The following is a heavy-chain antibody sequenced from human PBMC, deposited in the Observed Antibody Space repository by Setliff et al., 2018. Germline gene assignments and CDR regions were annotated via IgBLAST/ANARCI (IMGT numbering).Heavy chain of an antibody. V-gene: IGHV1-69*13. D-gene: IGHD1-26*01. CDR1: GETFSSSA. J-gene: IGHJ3*02. Sequence: SVKVSCKTSGETFSSSAFSWVPQAPAQGLEWIGRIIPLFGTTNFAQNLQDRVTITADQSTETVYMEVRSLRFEDTGVYYCARGFDVGAPRTDSFDIWGQGTAVTVSS. CDR2: IIPLFGTT. CDR3: ARGFDVGAPRTDSFDI.